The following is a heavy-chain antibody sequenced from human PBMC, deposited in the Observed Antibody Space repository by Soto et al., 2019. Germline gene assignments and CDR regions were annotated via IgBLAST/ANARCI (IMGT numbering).Heavy chain of an antibody. CDR1: GGSVTSDNSY. V-gene: IGHV4-31*03. CDR3: ARGGSSEGPVKMNFVY. D-gene: IGHD2-2*01. J-gene: IGHJ4*01. CDR2: IYFGGTA. Sequence: SETLSLTCSVSGGSVTSDNSYWTWIRLHPGKGLAWFGYIYFGGTAYYSPSLKSRDTITADTSKNLFFLRLNSVTAADTAVYYCARGGSSEGPVKMNFVYWGPGTEVA.